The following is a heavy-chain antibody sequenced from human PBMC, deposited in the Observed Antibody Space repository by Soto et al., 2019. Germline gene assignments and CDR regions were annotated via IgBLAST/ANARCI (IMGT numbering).Heavy chain of an antibody. V-gene: IGHV4-30-4*01. CDR3: AREPFYDADFDY. Sequence: PSETLSLTCSVSGDAITTGDYYWSWIRQPPGKGLEWIGYIHYSGRTFYNPSLKNRLSISTDTSTNQFSLRLTSVTAADTAVYSCAREPFYDADFDYLGQGILSSGSS. CDR1: GDAITTGDYY. D-gene: IGHD5-12*01. J-gene: IGHJ4*02. CDR2: IHYSGRT.